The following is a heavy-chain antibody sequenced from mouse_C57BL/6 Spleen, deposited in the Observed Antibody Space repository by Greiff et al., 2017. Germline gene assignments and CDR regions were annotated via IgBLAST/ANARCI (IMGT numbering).Heavy chain of an antibody. Sequence: VQLVESGPELVKPGASVKISCKASGYAFSSSWMNWVKQRPGKGLEWIGRIYPGDGDTNYNGKFKGKATLTADKSSSTAYMQLSSLTSEDSAVYFCARLRQGYYFDYWGQGTTLTVSS. CDR1: GYAFSSSW. V-gene: IGHV1-82*01. CDR3: ARLRQGYYFDY. J-gene: IGHJ2*01. D-gene: IGHD2-12*01. CDR2: IYPGDGDT.